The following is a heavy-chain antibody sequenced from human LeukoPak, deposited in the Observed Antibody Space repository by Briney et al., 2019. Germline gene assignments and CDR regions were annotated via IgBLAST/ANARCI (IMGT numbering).Heavy chain of an antibody. V-gene: IGHV1-18*01. CDR3: ARDLITIFGVVTTVPTGMDV. D-gene: IGHD3-3*01. J-gene: IGHJ6*02. Sequence: ASVKVSCKASGYTFTSYGISWVRQAPGQGLEWMGWISAYNGNTNYAQKLQGRVTMTTDTSTSTVYMELSSLRSEDTAVYYCARDLITIFGVVTTVPTGMDVWGQGTTVTVSS. CDR1: GYTFTSYG. CDR2: ISAYNGNT.